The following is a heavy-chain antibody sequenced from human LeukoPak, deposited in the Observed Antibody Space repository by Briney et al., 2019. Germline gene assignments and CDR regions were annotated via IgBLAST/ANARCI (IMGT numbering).Heavy chain of an antibody. CDR1: GYTFTSYG. J-gene: IGHJ6*02. CDR3: ARDLGLSSGYAYYYYGMDV. CDR2: ISAYNGNT. D-gene: IGHD3-22*01. V-gene: IGHV1-18*01. Sequence: ASVKVSCKASGYTFTSYGISWVRQAPGQGLEWMGWISAYNGNTNYPQKFQGRVTITRDTSASTAYMELSSLRSEDTAMYYCARDLGLSSGYAYYYYGMDVWGQGTTVIVSS.